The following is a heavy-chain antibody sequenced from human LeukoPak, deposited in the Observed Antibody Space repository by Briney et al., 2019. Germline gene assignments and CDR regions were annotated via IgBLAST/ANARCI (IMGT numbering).Heavy chain of an antibody. J-gene: IGHJ4*02. CDR3: AARALYCSSTSCYYFDY. Sequence: GASVKVCCKASGGTFSSYAISWERQAPGQGLEWMGGIIPTFGTANYALKFQGRVTITADESTSTAYMELSSLRSEDTAVYYCAARALYCSSTSCYYFDYWGQGTLVTVSS. V-gene: IGHV1-69*13. D-gene: IGHD2-2*01. CDR2: IIPTFGTA. CDR1: GGTFSSYA.